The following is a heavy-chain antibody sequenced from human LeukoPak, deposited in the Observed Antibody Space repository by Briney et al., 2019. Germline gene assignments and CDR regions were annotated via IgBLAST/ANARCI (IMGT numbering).Heavy chain of an antibody. CDR1: GGSISSSSYF. CDR3: ARHDSFGYSTSWYLDY. J-gene: IGHJ4*02. D-gene: IGHD6-13*01. Sequence: PSETLSLTCTVSGGSISSSSYFRGWIRQPPGKGLEWIGSIYYSGSTYYNPSLKSRLTISVDTSKNQFSLKLSSVTAADTAVYYCARHDSFGYSTSWYLDYWGQGTLVTVSS. CDR2: IYYSGST. V-gene: IGHV4-39*01.